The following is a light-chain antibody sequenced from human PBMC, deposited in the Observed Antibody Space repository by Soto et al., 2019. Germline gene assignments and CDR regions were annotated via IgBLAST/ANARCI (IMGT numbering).Light chain of an antibody. CDR1: QDISTY. Sequence: DSHLTRSPSFLPASVGDRVTITSRVYQDISTYLNWYQQKPGQSPRSLIYGASTRESGVPARFSGSGSGTEFTLTSSSVQAEDFAVYYCKGDTTCPPTFGPGTKVDIK. J-gene: IGKJ1*01. CDR2: GAS. CDR3: KGDTTCPPT. V-gene: IGKV1-9*01.